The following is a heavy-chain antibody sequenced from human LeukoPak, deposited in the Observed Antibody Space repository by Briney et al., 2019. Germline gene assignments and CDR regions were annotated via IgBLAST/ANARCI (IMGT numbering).Heavy chain of an antibody. CDR3: AREMGLNIVATFGY. D-gene: IGHD5-12*01. CDR2: IWYDGSNK. CDR1: GXTFSNYG. Sequence: GRSLRLSCAASGXTFSNYGVHWVRQAPGKGLEWVALIWYDGSNKYYADSVQGRFIISRDNSKNTLYLQMNSLRAEDTAVYYCAREMGLNIVATFGYWGQGTLVTVSS. J-gene: IGHJ4*02. V-gene: IGHV3-33*01.